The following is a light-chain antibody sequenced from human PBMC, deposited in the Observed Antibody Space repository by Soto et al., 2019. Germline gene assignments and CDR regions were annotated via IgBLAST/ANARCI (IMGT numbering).Light chain of an antibody. J-gene: IGKJ1*01. V-gene: IGKV1-5*01. CDR1: QSISTW. Sequence: DIQMTQSPSTLSAFVGDRVTITCRASQSISTWLAWYQQKPGKAPRLLIFDASSLMSGVPSRFSGSGYGTEFTLTINRLQPDDSATYYCQQYDSFSVWTFGQGTKVDIK. CDR2: DAS. CDR3: QQYDSFSVWT.